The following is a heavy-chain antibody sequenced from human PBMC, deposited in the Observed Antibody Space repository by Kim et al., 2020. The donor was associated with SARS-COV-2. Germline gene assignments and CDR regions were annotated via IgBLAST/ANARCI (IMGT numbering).Heavy chain of an antibody. CDR2: INPSGGST. Sequence: ASVKVSCKASGYTFTSYYMHWVRQAPGQGLEWMGIINPSGGSTSYAQKFQGRVTMTRDTSTSTVYMELSSLRSEDTAVYYCARDLLEWLLTDYYYYYGMDVWGQGTTVTVSS. V-gene: IGHV1-46*01. J-gene: IGHJ6*02. CDR1: GYTFTSYY. D-gene: IGHD3-3*01. CDR3: ARDLLEWLLTDYYYYYGMDV.